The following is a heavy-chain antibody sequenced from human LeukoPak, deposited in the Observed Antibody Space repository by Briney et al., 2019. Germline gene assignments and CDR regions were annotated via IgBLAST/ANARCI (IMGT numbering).Heavy chain of an antibody. J-gene: IGHJ5*02. CDR1: GFTFNIHA. CDR2: ISSSSSYI. D-gene: IGHD3-9*01. CDR3: ARGRREAYYDILTGGDWFDP. Sequence: GGSLRLSCAASGFTFNIHAMDWVRQAPGKGLEWVSSISSSSSYIYYADSVKGRSTISRDNAKNSLYLQMNSLRAEDTAVYYCARGRREAYYDILTGGDWFDPWGQGTLVTVSS. V-gene: IGHV3-21*01.